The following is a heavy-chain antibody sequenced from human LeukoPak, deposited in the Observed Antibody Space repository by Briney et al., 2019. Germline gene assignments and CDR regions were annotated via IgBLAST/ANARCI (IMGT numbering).Heavy chain of an antibody. CDR2: IKSKTDGGTP. J-gene: IGHJ4*02. Sequence: GGSLRLSCAASGFTFSNAWMSWVRQAPGKGLEWVGRIKSKTDGGTPDYAAPVKGRFTTSRDDSKNTLYLQMNSLKTEDTAVYYCTTAEYGIAMVRGVWGQGTLVTVSS. CDR3: TTAEYGIAMVRGV. V-gene: IGHV3-15*01. D-gene: IGHD3-10*01. CDR1: GFTFSNAW.